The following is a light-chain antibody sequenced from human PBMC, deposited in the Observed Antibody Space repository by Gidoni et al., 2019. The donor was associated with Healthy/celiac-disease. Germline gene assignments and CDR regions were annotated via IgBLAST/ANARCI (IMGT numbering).Light chain of an antibody. J-gene: IGKJ4*01. V-gene: IGKV3-11*01. Sequence: EIVLTQSPATLSWSPGVRATLSCRASQSVSSYLAWYQQKPGQAPRLLIYDASNRATGIPARFSGSGSWTDFTLTISSLEPEDFAVYYCQQRSNWPPALTFGGGTKVEIK. CDR1: QSVSSY. CDR2: DAS. CDR3: QQRSNWPPALT.